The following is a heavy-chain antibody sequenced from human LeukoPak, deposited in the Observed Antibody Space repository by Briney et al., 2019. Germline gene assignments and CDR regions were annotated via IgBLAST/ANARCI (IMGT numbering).Heavy chain of an antibody. CDR2: IKSKTDGGTT. D-gene: IGHD2-2*01. CDR3: TTDDGDIVVVPAADY. Sequence: GGSLRLSCAASGFTFSNAWMSWVRQAPGKGLEWVGRIKSKTDGGTTDYAAPVKGRFTISRDDSKNTLYLQMNSLKTEDTAVYYCTTDDGDIVVVPAADYWGQGTLVTVSS. J-gene: IGHJ4*02. CDR1: GFTFSNAW. V-gene: IGHV3-15*01.